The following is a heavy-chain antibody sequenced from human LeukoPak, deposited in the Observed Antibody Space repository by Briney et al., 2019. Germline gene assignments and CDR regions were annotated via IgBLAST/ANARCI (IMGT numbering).Heavy chain of an antibody. J-gene: IGHJ6*02. D-gene: IGHD3-10*01. Sequence: GESLRLSCAASGFTFSDYYMSWIRQAPGKGLEWVSYISSSGSTIYYADSVKGRFTISRDNAKNSLYLQMNSLRAEDTAVYYCARVAGSAYYYGMDVWGQGTTVTVSS. CDR3: ARVAGSAYYYGMDV. CDR1: GFTFSDYY. V-gene: IGHV3-11*01. CDR2: ISSSGSTI.